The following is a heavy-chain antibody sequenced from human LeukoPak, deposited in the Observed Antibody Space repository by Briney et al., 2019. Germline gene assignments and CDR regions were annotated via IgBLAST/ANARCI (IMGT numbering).Heavy chain of an antibody. V-gene: IGHV6-1*01. Sequence: SQTLSLTCAISGDSVSSNSAAWNWIRQSPSRGLEWLGRTYYRSKWYNDYAVSVKSRITINPDTSKNQFSLQLNSVTPEDTAVYYCAREPGDGDIVVPNWFDPWGQGTLVTVSS. CDR2: TYYRSKWYN. D-gene: IGHD2-2*01. CDR3: AREPGDGDIVVPNWFDP. J-gene: IGHJ5*02. CDR1: GDSVSSNSAA.